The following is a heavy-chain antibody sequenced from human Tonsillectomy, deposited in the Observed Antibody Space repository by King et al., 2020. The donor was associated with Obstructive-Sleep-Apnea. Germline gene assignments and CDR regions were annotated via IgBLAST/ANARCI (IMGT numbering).Heavy chain of an antibody. V-gene: IGHV3-30*18. Sequence: VQLVESGGGVVQPGRSLRLSCAVSGFTFSNYGMHWVRQAPGKGLGWVAVISYDGTNKYYADSVKGRFTISRDNSKDTLYLQMNSLRPEDTAFYYCAKVQSDYFDNSGYYGVDYWGLGTLVTVSS. CDR1: GFTFSNYG. CDR2: ISYDGTNK. CDR3: AKVQSDYFDNSGYYGVDY. J-gene: IGHJ4*02. D-gene: IGHD3-22*01.